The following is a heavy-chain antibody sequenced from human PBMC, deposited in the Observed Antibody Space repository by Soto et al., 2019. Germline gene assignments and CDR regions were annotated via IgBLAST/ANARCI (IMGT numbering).Heavy chain of an antibody. J-gene: IGHJ4*02. CDR2: VYHSGST. V-gene: IGHV4-4*02. CDR1: GGSISTSNW. D-gene: IGHD5-18*01. CDR3: ARDHPHSYGVYYFDY. Sequence: SETLSLTCAVSGGSISTSNWWSWVRQPPGKGLEWIGEVYHSGSTNYNPSFKSRVAMSVDTSKNQVSLKVNSVTAADTAVYYCARDHPHSYGVYYFDYWGQGTPVTVSS.